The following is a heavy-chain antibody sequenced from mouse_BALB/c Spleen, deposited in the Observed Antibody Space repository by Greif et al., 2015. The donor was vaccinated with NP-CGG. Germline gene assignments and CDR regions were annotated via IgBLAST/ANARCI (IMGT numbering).Heavy chain of an antibody. Sequence: EVKLMESGGGLVKPGGSLKLSCAASGFTFSSYAMSWVRQSPEKRLEWVAEISSGGSYTYYPDTVTGRFTISRDNAKNTLYLEMNSLRSEDTAMYYCARVHYYGYFDYWGQGTTLTVSS. V-gene: IGHV5-9-4*01. CDR3: ARVHYYGYFDY. D-gene: IGHD1-2*01. J-gene: IGHJ2*01. CDR1: GFTFSSYA. CDR2: ISSGGSYT.